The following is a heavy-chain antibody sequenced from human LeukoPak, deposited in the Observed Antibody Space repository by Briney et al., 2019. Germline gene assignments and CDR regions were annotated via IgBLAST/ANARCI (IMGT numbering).Heavy chain of an antibody. CDR2: ISGNSGSI. CDR1: GFTFDDYA. V-gene: IGHV3-9*01. Sequence: GGSLRLSCAASGFTFDDYAMHWVRHAPGKGLEWVSGISGNSGSIGYADSVKGRFTISRDNAKNSLYLQMNSLRAEDTALYYCAKDIATGNRLYYFDYWGQGTLVTVSS. D-gene: IGHD1-14*01. CDR3: AKDIATGNRLYYFDY. J-gene: IGHJ4*02.